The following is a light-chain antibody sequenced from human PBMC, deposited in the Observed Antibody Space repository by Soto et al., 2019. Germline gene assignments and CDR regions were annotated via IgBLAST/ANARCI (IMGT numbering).Light chain of an antibody. J-gene: IGKJ5*01. CDR1: QSVSSSY. V-gene: IGKV3-20*01. CDR2: GAS. CDR3: QQYGTSRHGT. Sequence: EIVLTQSPGTLSFSPGERSTLSCRSSQSVSSSYLAWYQHKPGQAPRLLIYGASSRATGIPDRFSGSGSGTDFTLTISRLEPEDFAVYYCQQYGTSRHGTFGQGTRLEI.